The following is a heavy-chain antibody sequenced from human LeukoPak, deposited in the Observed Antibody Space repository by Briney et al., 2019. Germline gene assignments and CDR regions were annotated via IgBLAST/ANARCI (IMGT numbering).Heavy chain of an antibody. CDR2: ISYDGSNK. V-gene: IGHV3-30*04. J-gene: IGHJ4*02. CDR1: GFTFSNYA. D-gene: IGHD3-22*01. Sequence: GGSLRLSCAASGFTFSNYAMHWVRQAPGKGLEWVAVISYDGSNKYYADSVKGRFTISRDNSKNTLYLQTNSLRSEDTAAYYCSRGQFRLGQYDSSAFDYWGQGTLVTVSS. CDR3: SRGQFRLGQYDSSAFDY.